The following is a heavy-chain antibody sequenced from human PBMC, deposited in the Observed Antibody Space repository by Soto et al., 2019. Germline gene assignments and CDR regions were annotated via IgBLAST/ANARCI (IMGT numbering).Heavy chain of an antibody. CDR3: ARATLEQRSMDV. D-gene: IGHD6-25*01. CDR2: MNPNSDNT. J-gene: IGHJ6*02. CDR1: GYTFTSYD. V-gene: IGHV1-8*01. Sequence: ASVKVSCKASGYTFTSYDINWVRQATGQGLEWMGWMNPNSDNTCYAQKFQGRVTMTRNTSISTAYMELSSLRSEDTAVYFCARATLEQRSMDVWGQGTTVTVSS.